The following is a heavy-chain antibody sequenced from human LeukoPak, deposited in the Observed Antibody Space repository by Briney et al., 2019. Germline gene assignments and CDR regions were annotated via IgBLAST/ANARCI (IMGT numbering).Heavy chain of an antibody. CDR1: GFTFTSYS. Sequence: PATTLTLSCAASGFTFTSYSWHWVRQAPGKGLEWVALITYDGYYNYYSDTVKGRFTISSDTSKNTLYVQMTSLRAEDTAVYYCAKELSAGTGGGWEDYFDYWGQGTLVPVSS. CDR3: AKELSAGTGGGWEDYFDY. D-gene: IGHD6-13*01. CDR2: ITYDGYYN. J-gene: IGHJ4*02. V-gene: IGHV3-30*18.